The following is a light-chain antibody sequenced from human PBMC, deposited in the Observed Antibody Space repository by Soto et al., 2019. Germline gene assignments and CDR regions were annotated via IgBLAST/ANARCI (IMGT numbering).Light chain of an antibody. CDR1: QSISTF. Sequence: DIQMTQSPSSLSASVGDRVSVTCRASQSISTFLNWYKQRPGEAPKLLIYAASSLQSGVPSRFSGSRSGADFTLTIGSLQPEDFATYYCQQSYTTPRTFGQGTKVEVK. J-gene: IGKJ1*01. CDR2: AAS. CDR3: QQSYTTPRT. V-gene: IGKV1-39*01.